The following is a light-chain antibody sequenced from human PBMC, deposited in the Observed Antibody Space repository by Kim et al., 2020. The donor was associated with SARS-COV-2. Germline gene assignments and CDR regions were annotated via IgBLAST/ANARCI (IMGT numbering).Light chain of an antibody. V-gene: IGKV3-20*01. Sequence: SPGEGATLTGRDNQSVSNSYLAWYQQKPGPAPRLLIYGASSRATGITDRFSGSGSGTDFTLTISKLEPEDFAVYYCQQYGSSPLTFGGGTKVDIK. J-gene: IGKJ4*01. CDR3: QQYGSSPLT. CDR1: QSVSNSY. CDR2: GAS.